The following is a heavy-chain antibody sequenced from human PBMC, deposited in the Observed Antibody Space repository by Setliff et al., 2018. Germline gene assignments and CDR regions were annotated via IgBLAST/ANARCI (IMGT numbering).Heavy chain of an antibody. CDR3: AREGVDTRSSTDYRYYMDV. D-gene: IGHD5-18*01. J-gene: IGHJ6*03. CDR2: TIPMFGTT. V-gene: IGHV1-69*05. Sequence: SVKVSCKASGGNVSSYGISWVRQAPGQGLEWMGGTIPMFGTTDYARKFQCRVTIITDESTSTAYMELSSLRSEDTAVYFCAREGVDTRSSTDYRYYMDVWGKGTTVTVSS. CDR1: GGNVSSYG.